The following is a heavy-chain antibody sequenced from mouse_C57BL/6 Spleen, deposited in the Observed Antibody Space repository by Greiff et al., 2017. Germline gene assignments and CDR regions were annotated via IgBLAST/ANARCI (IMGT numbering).Heavy chain of an antibody. J-gene: IGHJ2*01. D-gene: IGHD1-1*01. CDR2: INPSNGGT. V-gene: IGHV1-53*01. Sequence: QVQLKQPGTELVKPGASVKLSCKASGYTFTSYWMHWVKQRPGQGLEWIGNINPSNGGTNYNEKFKSKATLTVDKSSSTAYMQLSSLTSEDSAVYYGARFITTVVVGFDYWGQGTTLTVSS. CDR1: GYTFTSYW. CDR3: ARFITTVVVGFDY.